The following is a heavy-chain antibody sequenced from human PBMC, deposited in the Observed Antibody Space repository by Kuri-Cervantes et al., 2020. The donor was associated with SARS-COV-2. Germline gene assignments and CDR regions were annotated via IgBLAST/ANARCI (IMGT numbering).Heavy chain of an antibody. CDR1: GDSVSSNSAA. Sequence: SETLSLTCAISGDSVSSNSAAWNWIRQSPPRGLEWLGRTYYRSKWYNDYAVSVKSRITINPDTSKNQFSLQLNSVTPEDTAVYYCARDQPYYDFWRGYPYYYYGMDVWGQGTTVTVSS. CDR3: ARDQPYYDFWRGYPYYYYGMDV. V-gene: IGHV6-1*01. D-gene: IGHD3-3*01. J-gene: IGHJ6*02. CDR2: TYYRSKWYN.